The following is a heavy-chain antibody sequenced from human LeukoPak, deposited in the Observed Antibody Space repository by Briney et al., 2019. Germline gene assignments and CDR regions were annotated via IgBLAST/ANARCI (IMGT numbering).Heavy chain of an antibody. CDR2: IKQDGSEK. Sequence: PGGSLRLSCAASGFTFSSYRMSWFRQAPGKGLEWVANIKQDGSEKYYVGSVKGRFTISRDNAKNSLYLQMNNLGAEDSAVYYCATDPASYCTSSTCDFDYWGQGTLVTVSS. J-gene: IGHJ4*02. V-gene: IGHV3-7*01. CDR3: ATDPASYCTSSTCDFDY. CDR1: GFTFSSYR. D-gene: IGHD2-8*01.